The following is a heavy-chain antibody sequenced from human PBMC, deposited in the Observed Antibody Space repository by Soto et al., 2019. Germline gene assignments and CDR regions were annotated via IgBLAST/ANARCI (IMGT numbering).Heavy chain of an antibody. J-gene: IGHJ6*03. V-gene: IGHV3-74*01. CDR2: TSSGGSTT. D-gene: IGHD3-10*01. CDR1: GFTFSSYW. CDR3: ARGALWNYYMYV. Sequence: EVQLVESGGGLVQPGGSLRLSCAASGFTFSSYWMHWVRQAPGKGLVWVSCTSSGGSTTDYADSVKGRFTTSRDNAKNMFHLQGISLRAEDTAVYYCARGALWNYYMYVWGKGTTVTVSS.